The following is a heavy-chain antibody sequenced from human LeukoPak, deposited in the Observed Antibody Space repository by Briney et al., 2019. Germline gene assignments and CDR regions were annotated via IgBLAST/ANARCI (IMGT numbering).Heavy chain of an antibody. CDR2: VSPYNGNT. Sequence: ASVKVSCKTSGYTFTDYDITWVRQAPGQGLEWMGRVSPYNGNTNYAQKLQGRVTMTTDTSTTTAYMELRSLRSDDTAVYYCARLLQGWELNYYYSYMDVWGKGTTVTISS. CDR1: GYTFTDYD. V-gene: IGHV1-18*01. D-gene: IGHD4-23*01. CDR3: ARLLQGWELNYYYSYMDV. J-gene: IGHJ6*03.